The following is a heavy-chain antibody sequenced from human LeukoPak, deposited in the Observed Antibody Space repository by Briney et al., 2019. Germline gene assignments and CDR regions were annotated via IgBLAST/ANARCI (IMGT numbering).Heavy chain of an antibody. CDR3: AELGITMIGGV. CDR2: ISGSGGST. Sequence: GGSLRLSCAASGFTFSSYAMSWVRQTPGKGLEWVSAISGSGGSTYYADSVKGRFTISRGNAKNSLYLQMNSLRAEDTAVYYCAELGITMIGGVWGKGTTVTISS. J-gene: IGHJ6*04. CDR1: GFTFSSYA. V-gene: IGHV3-23*01. D-gene: IGHD3-10*02.